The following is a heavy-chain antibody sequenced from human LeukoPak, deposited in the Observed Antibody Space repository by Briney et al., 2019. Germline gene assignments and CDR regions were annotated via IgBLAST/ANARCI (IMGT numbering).Heavy chain of an antibody. V-gene: IGHV1-18*01. CDR3: AAGYFDWLSPHYYYYYGMDA. J-gene: IGHJ6*02. D-gene: IGHD3-9*01. CDR2: ISAYNGNT. Sequence: ASVKVSCKASGYTFTSYGISWVRQAPGQGLEWMGWISAYNGNTNYAQKLQGRVTMTTDTSTSTAYMELRSLRSDDTAVYYCAAGYFDWLSPHYYYYYGMDAWGQGTTVTVSS. CDR1: GYTFTSYG.